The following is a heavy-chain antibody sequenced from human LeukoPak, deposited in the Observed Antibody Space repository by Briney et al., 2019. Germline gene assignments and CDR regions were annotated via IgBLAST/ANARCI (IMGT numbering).Heavy chain of an antibody. J-gene: IGHJ4*02. CDR3: ARAPDYDYVWGSPTYYFDY. CDR1: GGTFSSYA. D-gene: IGHD3-16*01. Sequence: ASVKVSCKASGGTFSSYAISWVRQAPGQGLEWMGWISGHNGNTRYAQRLQGRVTMTTDTSTSTAYMELRSLRSDDTAVYYCARAPDYDYVWGSPTYYFDYWGQGTLVTVSS. CDR2: ISGHNGNT. V-gene: IGHV1-18*01.